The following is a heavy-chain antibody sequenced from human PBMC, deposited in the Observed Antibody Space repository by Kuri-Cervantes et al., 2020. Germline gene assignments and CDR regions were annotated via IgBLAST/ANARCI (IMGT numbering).Heavy chain of an antibody. Sequence: GSLKISCAASGFTFSSYAMSWVRQAPGKGLEWVSGISISGTYYADSVKGRFTISRDNAKNSLYLQMNSLRAEDTAVYYCAKSREAYCTDGVCYTLDYWGQGTLVTVSS. CDR2: ISISGT. V-gene: IGHV3-23*01. CDR3: AKSREAYCTDGVCYTLDY. CDR1: GFTFSSYA. D-gene: IGHD2-8*01. J-gene: IGHJ4*02.